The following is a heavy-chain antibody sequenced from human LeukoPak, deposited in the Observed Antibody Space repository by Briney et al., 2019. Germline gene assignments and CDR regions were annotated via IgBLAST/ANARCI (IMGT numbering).Heavy chain of an antibody. CDR2: IYTSGST. D-gene: IGHD1-26*01. J-gene: IGHJ6*03. CDR1: GGSISSGSYY. Sequence: PSQTLSLTCTVSGGSISSGSYYWSWIQQPAGKGLEWIGRIYTSGSTNYNPSLKSRVTISVDTSKNQFSLKLSSVTAADTAVYYCARVPGSYHGIYMDVWGKGTTVTISS. CDR3: ARVPGSYHGIYMDV. V-gene: IGHV4-61*02.